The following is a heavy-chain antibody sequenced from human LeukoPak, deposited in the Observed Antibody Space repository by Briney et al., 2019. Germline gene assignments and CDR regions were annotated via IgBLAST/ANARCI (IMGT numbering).Heavy chain of an antibody. CDR2: ISSSSSYI. D-gene: IGHD1-26*01. CDR1: GFTFGSYG. CDR3: ARDGSYHRVDY. J-gene: IGHJ4*02. V-gene: IGHV3-21*01. Sequence: GGSLRLSCAASGFTFGSYGMHWVRQAPGKGLEWVSSISSSSSYIYYADSVKGRFTISRDNAKNSLYLQMNSLRAEDTAVYYCARDGSYHRVDYWGQGTLVTVSS.